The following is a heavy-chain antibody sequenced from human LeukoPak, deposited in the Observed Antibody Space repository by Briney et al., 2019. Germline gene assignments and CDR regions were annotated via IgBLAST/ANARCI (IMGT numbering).Heavy chain of an antibody. Sequence: SETLSLTCTVSSDSISNYYWSWIRQPPGKRLEWIGYIFYTGGTDYNPSLKSRVTISIDTSKNQFSLNLSSVTAADTAVYFCARDRPGSSSLDYWGQGTLVTVSS. CDR3: ARDRPGSSSLDY. CDR2: IFYTGGT. V-gene: IGHV4-59*01. D-gene: IGHD6-13*01. J-gene: IGHJ4*02. CDR1: SDSISNYY.